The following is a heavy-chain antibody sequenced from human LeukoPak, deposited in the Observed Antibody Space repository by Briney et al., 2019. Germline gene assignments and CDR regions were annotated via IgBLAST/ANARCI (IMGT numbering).Heavy chain of an antibody. D-gene: IGHD2-2*02. CDR1: GGSISSGGYS. J-gene: IGHJ4*02. CDR2: IYHRGST. CDR3: ARLPYPRYCSSTSCYTAVRGVYDY. Sequence: SQTLSLTCTVSGGSISSGGYSWSWIRQPPGKGLEWIGYIYHRGSTYYNPSLKSRVTISVDRSKNQFSLKLSSVTAADTAVYYCARLPYPRYCSSTSCYTAVRGVYDYWGQGTLVTVSS. V-gene: IGHV4-30-2*01.